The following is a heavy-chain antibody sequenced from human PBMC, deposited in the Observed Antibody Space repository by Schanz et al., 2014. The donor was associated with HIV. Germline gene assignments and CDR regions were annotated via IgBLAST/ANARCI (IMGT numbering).Heavy chain of an antibody. V-gene: IGHV1-8*01. CDR3: ARKMSISNQWLRALYSNYGMDV. D-gene: IGHD5-12*01. J-gene: IGHJ6*02. Sequence: QVLLVQSGAEVKKPGASVKVSCKASGYTFTSYDINWVRQATGQGLEWMGWMNPNSGNTGFAQKFQGRVTLTRNTSINTAYMEVSGLKSEDTAVYYCARKMSISNQWLRALYSNYGMDVWGQGTTVTVSS. CDR1: GYTFTSYD. CDR2: MNPNSGNT.